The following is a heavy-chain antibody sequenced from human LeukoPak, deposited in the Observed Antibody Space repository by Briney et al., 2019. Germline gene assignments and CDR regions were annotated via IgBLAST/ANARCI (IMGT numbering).Heavy chain of an antibody. CDR3: ARDLSDDSSGYDLDY. V-gene: IGHV4-34*01. CDR2: INHSGST. Sequence: SETLSLTCAVYGGSFSGYYWSWICQPPGKGLEWIGQINHSGSTNYNPSLKSRVTISVDTSKNQFSLKLSSVTAADTAVYYCARDLSDDSSGYDLDYWGQGTLVTVSS. CDR1: GGSFSGYY. J-gene: IGHJ4*02. D-gene: IGHD3-22*01.